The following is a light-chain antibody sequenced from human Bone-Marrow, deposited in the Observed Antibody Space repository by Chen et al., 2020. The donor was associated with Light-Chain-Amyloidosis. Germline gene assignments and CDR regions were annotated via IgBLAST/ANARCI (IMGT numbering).Light chain of an antibody. Sequence: QTVVTQEPSFSVSPGGTVTLTCGLNSGSVSTNSFPSWYQQTPGQAPRTLMYSTNIRSSGVPDRCAGSILGNKAALTITGAQADDACEYYCVLYMGSGISIFGGGTKLTVL. CDR1: SGSVSTNSF. CDR2: STN. V-gene: IGLV8-61*01. CDR3: VLYMGSGISI. J-gene: IGLJ2*01.